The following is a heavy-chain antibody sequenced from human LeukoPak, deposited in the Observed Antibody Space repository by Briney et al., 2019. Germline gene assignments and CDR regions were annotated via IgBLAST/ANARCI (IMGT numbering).Heavy chain of an antibody. D-gene: IGHD3-9*01. J-gene: IGHJ4*02. CDR3: ARSPDILTGEKFDY. V-gene: IGHV1-2*02. CDR1: GWTFTGYY. CDR2: MNPKSWGT. Sequence: AAVKVSCKASGWTFTGYYVHWVRQAPGQGGEGMGWMNPKSWGTNYPQNFEARGTMNRDTSISPAYMELSRLRCDDTAVYYCARSPDILTGEKFDYWGQGTLVTVSS.